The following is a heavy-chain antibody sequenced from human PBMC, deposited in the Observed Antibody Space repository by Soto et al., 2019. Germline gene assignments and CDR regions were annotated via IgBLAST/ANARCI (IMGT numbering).Heavy chain of an antibody. V-gene: IGHV3-48*01. J-gene: IGHJ4*02. CDR1: GFTFSNYD. D-gene: IGHD2-15*01. CDR2: ISSSSGTI. CDR3: ARGPTRIEGYCSSGSWHDY. Sequence: EVQLVESGGDLVQPGESLRVSCAASGFTFSNYDMNWVRQAPGKGLEWVSYISSSSGTIYYADSVKGRFTTSRDNAKNSLYLQMNSLRAEDTAVYYCARGPTRIEGYCSSGSWHDYWGQGTLVSVSS.